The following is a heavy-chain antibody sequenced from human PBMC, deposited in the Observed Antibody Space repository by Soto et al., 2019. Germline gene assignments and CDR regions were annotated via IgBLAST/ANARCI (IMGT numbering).Heavy chain of an antibody. V-gene: IGHV3-23*01. CDR1: GFTFSSYA. J-gene: IGHJ4*02. CDR3: AKEPRITMVRGVTPFDY. CDR2: ISGSGGST. D-gene: IGHD3-10*01. Sequence: EVQLLESGGGLVQPGGSLRLSCAASGFTFSSYAMSWVRQAPGKGLEWVSAISGSGGSTYYADSVKGRFTISRDNSKNTLDLQLNSRRAEDTAVYYCAKEPRITMVRGVTPFDYWGQVTLVTVSS.